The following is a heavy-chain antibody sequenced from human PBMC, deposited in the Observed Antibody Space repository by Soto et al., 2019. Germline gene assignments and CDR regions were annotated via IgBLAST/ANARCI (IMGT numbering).Heavy chain of an antibody. CDR2: INAGNGNT. CDR3: ARDRRLNNWFDP. J-gene: IGHJ5*02. Sequence: ASVKVSCKASGYSFSSYAMHWVRQAPGQRLEWMGWINAGNGNTKYSQKFEGRVTITRDTSASTVYMELSSLRSEDTALYYCARDRRLNNWFDPWGQGTLVTVSS. V-gene: IGHV1-3*01. CDR1: GYSFSSYA. D-gene: IGHD6-25*01.